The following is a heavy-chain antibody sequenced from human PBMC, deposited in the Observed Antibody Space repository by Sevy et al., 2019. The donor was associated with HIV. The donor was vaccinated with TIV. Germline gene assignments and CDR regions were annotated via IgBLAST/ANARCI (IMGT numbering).Heavy chain of an antibody. D-gene: IGHD6-19*01. J-gene: IGHJ4*02. V-gene: IGHV3-23*01. CDR3: AKRGSSGWGNYYFDY. CDR1: GFTFSSYA. Sequence: GGSLRLSCAASGFTFSSYAMSWVRQAPGKGLEWISAISGSGGSTYYADSVKGRFTISRDNSKNTLYLQMNSLRAEDTAVHYCAKRGSSGWGNYYFDYWGQGTLVTVSS. CDR2: ISGSGGST.